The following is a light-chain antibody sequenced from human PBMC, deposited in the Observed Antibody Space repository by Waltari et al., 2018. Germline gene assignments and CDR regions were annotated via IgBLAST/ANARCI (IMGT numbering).Light chain of an antibody. CDR1: QSISSTY. Sequence: EIVLTQSPGTLSLSPGERATLSCRASQSISSTYLAWYQQKPGQAPRLLIYRASNRATGVPDRFSGSGSGTDFTLTISRLEPEDFAVFYCQQYGSSPRTFGQGTTVEIK. V-gene: IGKV3-20*01. CDR2: RAS. J-gene: IGKJ1*01. CDR3: QQYGSSPRT.